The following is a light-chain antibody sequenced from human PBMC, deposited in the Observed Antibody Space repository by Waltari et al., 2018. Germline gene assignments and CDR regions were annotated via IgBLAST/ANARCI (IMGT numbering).Light chain of an antibody. V-gene: IGLV2-23*01. Sequence: QSALTQPASVSGSPGQSITISCTGTSRDIGNYNFFVSWYQHRPGEAPNLILYEGNVRPSGVSDRFSGSKSGNAASLTISGLQAEDEAHYYCCSYGVRVFFGGGTKLTVL. CDR1: SRDIGNYNFF. J-gene: IGLJ2*01. CDR3: CSYGVRVF. CDR2: EGN.